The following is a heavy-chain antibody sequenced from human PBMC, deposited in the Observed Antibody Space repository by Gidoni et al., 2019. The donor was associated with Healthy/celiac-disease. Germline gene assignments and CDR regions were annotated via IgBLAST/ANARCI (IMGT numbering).Heavy chain of an antibody. CDR3: SKRGSTSDYFDY. CDR2: VRNKTYGETT. Sequence: EVQLVEAGGGLVQPGRALRLSCTTSGLSFRDHSVGWFRQAPGKGLEWVGFVRNKTYGETTEYAASVKGRFTVSRDDSKNIAYLQMISLKTEDTAVYYCSKRGSTSDYFDYWGQGTLVTVSS. J-gene: IGHJ4*02. D-gene: IGHD3-10*01. V-gene: IGHV3-49*03. CDR1: GLSFRDHS.